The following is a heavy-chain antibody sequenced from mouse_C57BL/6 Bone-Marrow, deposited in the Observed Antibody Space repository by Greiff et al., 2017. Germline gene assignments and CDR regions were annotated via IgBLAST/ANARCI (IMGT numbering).Heavy chain of an antibody. CDR1: GFTFSDYG. CDR2: ISSGSSTI. V-gene: IGHV5-17*01. CDR3: ARNWDDVFDY. J-gene: IGHJ2*01. D-gene: IGHD4-1*01. Sequence: EVKLMESGGGLVKPGGSLKLSCAASGFTFSDYGMHWVRQAPEKGLEWVAYISSGSSTIYYADTVKGRFTISRDNAKNTLFLQMTSRRSEDTAMYYCARNWDDVFDYWGQGTTLTVSS.